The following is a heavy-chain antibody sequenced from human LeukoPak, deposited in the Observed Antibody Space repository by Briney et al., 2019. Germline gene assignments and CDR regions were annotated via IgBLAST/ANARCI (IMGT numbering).Heavy chain of an antibody. V-gene: IGHV3-30-3*01. CDR3: ATTTDSSSWYALYYFDY. CDR2: ISYDGSNK. D-gene: IGHD6-13*01. CDR1: GFTFSSYA. Sequence: GGSLRLSCAASGFTFSSYAMHWVRQAPGKGLEWVAVISYDGSNKYYAEPVKGRFTISRNNSKNTLYLQMNSLRAEDTAVYYCATTTDSSSWYALYYFDYWGQGTLVTVSS. J-gene: IGHJ4*02.